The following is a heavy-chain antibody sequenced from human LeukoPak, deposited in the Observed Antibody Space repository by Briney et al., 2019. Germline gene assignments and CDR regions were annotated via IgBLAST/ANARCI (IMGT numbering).Heavy chain of an antibody. CDR3: ARDNRDGYNLGNWFDP. J-gene: IGHJ5*02. V-gene: IGHV3-11*01. D-gene: IGHD5-24*01. CDR1: GFTFSDYY. CDR2: ISSSGSTI. Sequence: PGGSLRLSCAASGFTFSDYYMSWIRQAPGEGLEWVSYISSSGSTIYYADSVKGRFTISRDNAKNSLYLQMNSLRAEDTAVYYCARDNRDGYNLGNWFDPWGQGTLVTVSS.